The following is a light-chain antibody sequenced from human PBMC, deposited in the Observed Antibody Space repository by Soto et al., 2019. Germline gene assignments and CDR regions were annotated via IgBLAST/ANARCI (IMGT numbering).Light chain of an antibody. CDR3: SSFTSSITVV. Sequence: QSALTQPASVSGSPGQSITISCTGTSSDVGGYNYVSWYQQHPGKAPKLMIHEVSNRPSGVSNRFSGSKSGTTASLTISGLQAEDEADYYCSSFTSSITVVFGGGTKLTVL. CDR1: SSDVGGYNY. CDR2: EVS. J-gene: IGLJ2*01. V-gene: IGLV2-14*01.